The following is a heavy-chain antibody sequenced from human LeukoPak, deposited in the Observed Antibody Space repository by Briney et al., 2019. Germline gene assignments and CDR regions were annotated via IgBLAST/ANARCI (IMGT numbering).Heavy chain of an antibody. J-gene: IGHJ5*02. D-gene: IGHD2-2*01. CDR2: IYYSGST. CDR1: GGSISSGDYY. CDR3: ARGWSSTSSLGWFGP. V-gene: IGHV4-30-4*01. Sequence: PSETLSLTCTVSGGSISSGDYYWSWIRQPPEKGLEWIGYIYYSGSTYYNPSLKSRVTISVDTSKNQFSLKLSSVTAADTAVYYCARGWSSTSSLGWFGPWGQGTLVTVSS.